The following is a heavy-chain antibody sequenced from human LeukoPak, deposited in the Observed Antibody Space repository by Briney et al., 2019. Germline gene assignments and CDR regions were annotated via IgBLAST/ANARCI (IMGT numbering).Heavy chain of an antibody. CDR3: ARHPSSGWYEGYFDY. CDR1: GFTVSSNY. J-gene: IGHJ4*02. Sequence: GGSLRLSCAASGFTVSSNYMSCVRQAPGKGLEWVSVIYSGGSTYYADSVKGRFTISRDNSKNTLYLQMNSLRAEDTAVYYCARHPSSGWYEGYFDYWGQGTLVTVSS. CDR2: IYSGGST. V-gene: IGHV3-66*04. D-gene: IGHD6-19*01.